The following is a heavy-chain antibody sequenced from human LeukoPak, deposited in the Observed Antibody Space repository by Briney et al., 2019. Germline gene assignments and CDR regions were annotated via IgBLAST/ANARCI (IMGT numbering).Heavy chain of an antibody. J-gene: IGHJ4*02. CDR3: ARRGAVAGTGDY. D-gene: IGHD6-19*01. Sequence: GGSLRLSCVASGFTFSRYWMHWVRQAPGKGLVWVSRINSDGRSTNYADSVKGRFSISRDNAKNTLYLQMNSLRAEDTAVYYCARRGAVAGTGDYWGQGTLVTVSS. V-gene: IGHV3-74*01. CDR1: GFTFSRYW. CDR2: INSDGRST.